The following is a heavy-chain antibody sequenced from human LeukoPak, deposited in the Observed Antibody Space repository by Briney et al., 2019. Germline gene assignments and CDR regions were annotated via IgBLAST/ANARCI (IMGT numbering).Heavy chain of an antibody. J-gene: IGHJ4*02. CDR3: ARRRLGYYFDY. CDR2: INPRGST. Sequence: SETLSLTCGVYGGPFSGYYWSWIRQPPGKGLEWIGEINPRGSTNYNPSLKSRVTLSADTSKNQFSLTLNSVTAADTAVYYCARRRLGYYFDYWGQGTLVTVSS. D-gene: IGHD5-24*01. V-gene: IGHV4-34*01. CDR1: GGPFSGYY.